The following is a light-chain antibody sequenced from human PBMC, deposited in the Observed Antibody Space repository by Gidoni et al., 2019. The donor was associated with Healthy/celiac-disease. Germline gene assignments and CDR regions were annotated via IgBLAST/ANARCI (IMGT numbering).Light chain of an antibody. CDR1: QSVSSY. CDR3: QHRSHWIT. J-gene: IGKJ5*01. Sequence: EIVLTQSPATLSLSPGERATLSCRASQSVSSYLAWYQQKPGQAPRLLIYDASTRATGLPARFRGSGSGTDFTLTISSLAPEDSAVYYCQHRSHWITFGQGTRLEIK. CDR2: DAS. V-gene: IGKV3-11*01.